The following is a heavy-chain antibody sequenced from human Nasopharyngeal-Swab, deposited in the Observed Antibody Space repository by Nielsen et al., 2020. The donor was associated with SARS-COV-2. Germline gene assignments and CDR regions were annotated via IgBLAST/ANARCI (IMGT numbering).Heavy chain of an antibody. CDR1: GFTFSSYG. D-gene: IGHD3-22*01. CDR3: AKDSFIVVRGPTSRPFDY. V-gene: IGHV3-33*06. Sequence: GESLKISCAASGFTFSSYGMHWVRQAPGKGLEWVAVIWYDGSNKYYADSVKGRFTISRDNSKNTLYLQMNSLRAEDTAVFYCAKDSFIVVRGPTSRPFDYWGQGTLVTVSS. J-gene: IGHJ4*02. CDR2: IWYDGSNK.